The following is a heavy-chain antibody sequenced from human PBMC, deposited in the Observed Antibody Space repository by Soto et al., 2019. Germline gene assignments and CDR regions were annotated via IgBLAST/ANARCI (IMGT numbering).Heavy chain of an antibody. CDR2: ISYEGRNK. CDR3: VKDGSSGWPYFYDMDV. Sequence: QVQLVESGGGVVQPGRSLRLSCAASGFTFSSYGMHWVRQAPGKGLEWVAGISYEGRNKYYADAVKGRFTISRDNSKSTLYLQMSSLRAEDRAVYYCVKDGSSGWPYFYDMDVWGQGTMVTVSS. J-gene: IGHJ6*02. CDR1: GFTFSSYG. D-gene: IGHD6-19*01. V-gene: IGHV3-30*18.